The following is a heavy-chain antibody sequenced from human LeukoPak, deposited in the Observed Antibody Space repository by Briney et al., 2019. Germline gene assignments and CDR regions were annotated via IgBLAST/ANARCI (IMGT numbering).Heavy chain of an antibody. CDR1: EFTFRTYE. J-gene: IGHJ2*01. D-gene: IGHD5-18*01. CDR2: ISGSGKTI. Sequence: GGSLRLSCAASEFTFRTYEMNWVRQAPGKGLEWLSHISGSGKTIYYGVSAKGRFTISRDNAKNSVFLQMNSLRADDTAVYYCVRVSRYSNYWSFDLWGRGALVTVSS. V-gene: IGHV3-48*03. CDR3: VRVSRYSNYWSFDL.